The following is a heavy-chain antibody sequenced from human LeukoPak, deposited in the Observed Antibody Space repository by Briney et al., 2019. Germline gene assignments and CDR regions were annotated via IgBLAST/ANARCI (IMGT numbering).Heavy chain of an antibody. D-gene: IGHD3-22*01. V-gene: IGHV3-30-3*01. J-gene: IGHJ4*02. CDR3: ARSLYKSDSSGYYYFDF. CDR2: ISYDDSDK. CDR1: GFAFSHHA. Sequence: GGSLRLSCTASGFAFSHHALHWVRQAPGKGLEWVAVISYDDSDKYYADSVKGRFTISRDNANNSLHLQLNSLRAEDTAVFYCARSLYKSDSSGYYYFDFWGQGTLVTVSS.